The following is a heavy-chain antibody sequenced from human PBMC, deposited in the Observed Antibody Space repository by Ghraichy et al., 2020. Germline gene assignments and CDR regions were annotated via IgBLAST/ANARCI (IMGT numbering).Heavy chain of an antibody. V-gene: IGHV3-23*01. D-gene: IGHD5-18*01. Sequence: LSLTCAASGFTFSSYGMSWVRQAPGKGLEWVSSMTGSGGSTYYADSVKGRFIISRDNSKNTLYLQMNSLRAEDTAVYYCVSGRPPVDTTMDFDSWGQGTLVTVSS. J-gene: IGHJ4*02. CDR2: MTGSGGST. CDR3: VSGRPPVDTTMDFDS. CDR1: GFTFSSYG.